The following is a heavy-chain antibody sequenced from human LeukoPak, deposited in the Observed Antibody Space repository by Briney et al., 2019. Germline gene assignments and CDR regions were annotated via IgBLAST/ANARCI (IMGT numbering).Heavy chain of an antibody. Sequence: PGGSLRLSCAASGFTFSSYAMHWVRQAPGKGLGWVAVISYDGNNKYYADSVKGRFTISRDNSKNTLYLQMNSLRAEDTAVYYCARDLDSGIAVAGNDYWGQGTLVTVSS. V-gene: IGHV3-30-3*01. CDR1: GFTFSSYA. CDR2: ISYDGNNK. J-gene: IGHJ4*02. D-gene: IGHD6-19*01. CDR3: ARDLDSGIAVAGNDY.